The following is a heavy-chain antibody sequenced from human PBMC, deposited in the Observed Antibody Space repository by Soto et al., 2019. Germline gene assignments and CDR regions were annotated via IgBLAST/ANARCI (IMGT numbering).Heavy chain of an antibody. J-gene: IGHJ4*02. D-gene: IGHD3-22*01. CDR2: IYQGGTT. CDR3: ARYFYDSRGYNFFDY. CDR1: GGSISSGYYS. Sequence: SETLSLTCAVSGGSISSGYYSRSWIRQPPGKGLEWIGYIYQGGTTYYNASLRGRVTISIDRSKNQFSLNLSSVTAADTAVYYCARYFYDSRGYNFFDYWGQGALVTVSS. V-gene: IGHV4-30-2*01.